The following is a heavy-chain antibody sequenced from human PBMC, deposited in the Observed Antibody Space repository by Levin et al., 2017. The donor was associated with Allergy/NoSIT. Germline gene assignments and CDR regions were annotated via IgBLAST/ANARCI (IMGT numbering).Heavy chain of an antibody. V-gene: IGHV4-39*07. Sequence: SETLSLTCTVSGGSISSSSYYWGWIRQPPGMGLEWIGSIFHSGATFYNPSLKSRVTMSVDTSKNQFSLTLSSVTAADTAVYYCARDYLALYYYYGMDVWGQGTTVTVSS. CDR3: ARDYLALYYYYGMDV. CDR1: GGSISSSSYY. J-gene: IGHJ6*02. CDR2: IFHSGAT.